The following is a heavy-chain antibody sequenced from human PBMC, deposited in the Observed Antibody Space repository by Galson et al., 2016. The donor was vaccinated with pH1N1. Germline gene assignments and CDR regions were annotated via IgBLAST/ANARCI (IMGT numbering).Heavy chain of an antibody. J-gene: IGHJ4*02. V-gene: IGHV1-18*01. CDR2: INPYTGDT. D-gene: IGHD3-10*01. CDR1: GYTFTSYG. CDR3: ACMVRGDYFDY. Sequence: SVKVSCKAPGYTFTSYGISWVRQAPGQGLEWMGWINPYTGDTNYAQKLQGRVTMTTDKSTSTAYMELRSLRSDDTAVYYCACMVRGDYFDYWGQGTLVTVSS.